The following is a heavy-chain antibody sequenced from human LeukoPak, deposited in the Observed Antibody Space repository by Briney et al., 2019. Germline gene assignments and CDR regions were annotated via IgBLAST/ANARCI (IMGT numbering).Heavy chain of an antibody. V-gene: IGHV3-74*01. D-gene: IGHD7-27*01. CDR2: INGDGSAT. CDR1: GFTFSGHW. Sequence: PGGPLRLFCEASGFTFSGHWMYWLRQATGKGLAWVSRINGDGSATNYAGSMKGRFTISRDNAKNILYLQMNSLREDDTAVYYCARDINWGQVDYWGQGTLVTVSS. J-gene: IGHJ4*02. CDR3: ARDINWGQVDY.